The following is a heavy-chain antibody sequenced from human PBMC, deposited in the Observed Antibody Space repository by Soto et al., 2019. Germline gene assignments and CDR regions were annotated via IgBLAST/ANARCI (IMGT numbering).Heavy chain of an antibody. Sequence: GASVKVSCKASGGTFSSYAISWVRQAPGQGLEWMGGIIPIFGTANYAQKFQGRVTITADESTSTAYMELSSLRSEDTAVYYCAGNPGYSSGWAGYYYGMDVWGQGTTVTVSS. J-gene: IGHJ6*02. V-gene: IGHV1-69*13. CDR1: GGTFSSYA. CDR3: AGNPGYSSGWAGYYYGMDV. D-gene: IGHD6-19*01. CDR2: IIPIFGTA.